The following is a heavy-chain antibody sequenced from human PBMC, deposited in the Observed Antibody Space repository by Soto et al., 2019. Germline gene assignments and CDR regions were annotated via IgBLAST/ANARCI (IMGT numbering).Heavy chain of an antibody. CDR1: GGSISSYY. CDR2: AYYSEST. Sequence: QVQLQESGPGLVKPSETLSLTCTVSGGSISSYYWSWIRQPPGKGLEWIGYAYYSESTNYNPSLKSRVTISVDTSKNQFSLKLSSVTAADSAVYYCARHMPRNYYYYYGMDVWGQGTTVTVSS. CDR3: ARHMPRNYYYYYGMDV. V-gene: IGHV4-59*08. J-gene: IGHJ6*02. D-gene: IGHD2-2*01.